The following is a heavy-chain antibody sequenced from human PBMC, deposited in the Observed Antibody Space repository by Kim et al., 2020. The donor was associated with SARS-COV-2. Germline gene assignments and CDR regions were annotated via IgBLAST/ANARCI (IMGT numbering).Heavy chain of an antibody. Sequence: GGSLRLSCAASGFTFDDYAMHWVRQAPGKGLEWVSLISGDGGSTYYADSVKGRFTISRDNSKNSLYLQMNSLRTEDTALYYCAKILVGYGDSDTYYYGMDVWGQGGPVTVSS. CDR3: AKILVGYGDSDTYYYGMDV. CDR1: GFTFDDYA. V-gene: IGHV3-43*02. J-gene: IGHJ6*01. CDR2: ISGDGGST. D-gene: IGHD4-17*01.